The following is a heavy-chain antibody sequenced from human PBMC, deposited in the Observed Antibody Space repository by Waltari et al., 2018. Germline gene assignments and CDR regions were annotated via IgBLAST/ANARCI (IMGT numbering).Heavy chain of an antibody. CDR1: GFSVSTTY. V-gene: IGHV3-66*01. CDR3: ARVRALNDASDV. J-gene: IGHJ3*01. Sequence: EEQLVESGGGLVQPGGSLRLSCVASGFSVSTTYMSWVRQAPGKGLEWVSVIYAVGAAYYADSVKGRFIISRDRSKNTLFLQMNSVRPEDTALYFCARVRALNDASDVWGQGTAVTVSS. CDR2: IYAVGAA.